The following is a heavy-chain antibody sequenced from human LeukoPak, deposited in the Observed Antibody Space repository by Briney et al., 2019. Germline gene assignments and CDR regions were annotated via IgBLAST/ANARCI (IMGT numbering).Heavy chain of an antibody. Sequence: PGGSLRLSCAASGFTFSSYAMTWVRQAPGKGLEWVSAISGSGGSTYYADSVKGRFTISRDNSRNTLYLQMNSLRAEDTAVYYCARRDVYYFDYWGQGTLVTVSS. D-gene: IGHD5-24*01. CDR3: ARRDVYYFDY. J-gene: IGHJ4*02. V-gene: IGHV3-23*01. CDR2: ISGSGGST. CDR1: GFTFSSYA.